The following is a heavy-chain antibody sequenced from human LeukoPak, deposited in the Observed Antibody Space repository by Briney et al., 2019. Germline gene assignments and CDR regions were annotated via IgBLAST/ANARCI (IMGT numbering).Heavy chain of an antibody. J-gene: IGHJ4*02. D-gene: IGHD4-11*01. Sequence: SETLSLTCTVSGGSISSYYWSWIRQPPGKGLEWIGYIYYSGSTNYNPSLKSRVTISVDTSKNQFSLKLSSVTAADTAVYYCARIDDYSNYYFDYWGQGTLVTVSS. CDR3: ARIDDYSNYYFDY. CDR1: GGSISSYY. CDR2: IYYSGST. V-gene: IGHV4-59*01.